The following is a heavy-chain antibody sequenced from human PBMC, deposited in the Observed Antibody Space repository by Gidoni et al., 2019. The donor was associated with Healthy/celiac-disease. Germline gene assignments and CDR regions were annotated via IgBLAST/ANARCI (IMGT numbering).Heavy chain of an antibody. CDR2: IYHSGST. Sequence: QVQLQESGPGLVKPSETLSLTCAVSGYSISSGYYWGWIRQPPGKGLEWIGSIYHSGSTYYTPSLKSRVTISVDTSKNQFSLKLSSVTAADTAVYYCARDLFTPGYCSGGSCRAGRRSAVTGFDYWGQGTLVTVSS. CDR3: ARDLFTPGYCSGGSCRAGRRSAVTGFDY. CDR1: GYSISSGYY. J-gene: IGHJ4*02. D-gene: IGHD2-15*01. V-gene: IGHV4-38-2*02.